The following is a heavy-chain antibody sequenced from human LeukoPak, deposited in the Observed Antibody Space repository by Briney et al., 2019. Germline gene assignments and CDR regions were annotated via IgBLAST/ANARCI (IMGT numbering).Heavy chain of an antibody. CDR2: ISSSGSTL. V-gene: IGHV3-11*01. Sequence: GGSLRLSCAASGFTFSDYYMSWIRQAPGKGLEWVSYISSSGSTLYYADSVKGRFTISRDNAKNSLYLQMNSLRAEDTAVYYCARDRGIYYDSSGYPGYWGQGTLVTVSS. J-gene: IGHJ4*02. CDR1: GFTFSDYY. CDR3: ARDRGIYYDSSGYPGY. D-gene: IGHD3-22*01.